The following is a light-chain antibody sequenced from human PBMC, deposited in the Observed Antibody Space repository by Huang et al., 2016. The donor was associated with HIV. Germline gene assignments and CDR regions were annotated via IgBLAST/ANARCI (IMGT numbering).Light chain of an antibody. Sequence: EVVLTQSPATLSLSPGERATLSCRASQSVTNFLAWYQPKPGQPPRLLIYDASTRATGIPPRFSGSGSGTDFTLTISSLEPEDFAVYYCQQRNDWPPYTFGQGTRLEIK. CDR1: QSVTNF. J-gene: IGKJ2*01. CDR3: QQRNDWPPYT. CDR2: DAS. V-gene: IGKV3-11*01.